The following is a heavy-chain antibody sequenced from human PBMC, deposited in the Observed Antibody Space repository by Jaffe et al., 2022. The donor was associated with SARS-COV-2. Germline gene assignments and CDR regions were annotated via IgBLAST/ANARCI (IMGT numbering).Heavy chain of an antibody. J-gene: IGHJ4*02. V-gene: IGHV3-33*01. Sequence: QVQLVESGGGVVQPGRSLRLSCAASGFSFSTYGMHWVRQAPGKGLQWVAVIWFDGSNKYYADSVKGRFTISRDNSRNTLYLQMSSLRAEDTAVYYCARDHGVAATGEDYWGQGTLVTVSS. CDR3: ARDHGVAATGEDY. CDR2: IWFDGSNK. D-gene: IGHD6-13*01. CDR1: GFSFSTYG.